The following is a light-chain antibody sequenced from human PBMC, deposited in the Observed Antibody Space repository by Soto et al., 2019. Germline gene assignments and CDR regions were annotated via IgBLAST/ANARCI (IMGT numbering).Light chain of an antibody. CDR1: ENIYTN. CDR3: QPYNNWPLT. CDR2: DTS. J-gene: IGKJ4*01. V-gene: IGKV3-15*01. Sequence: EVVLTQSPGTLSLSPGERATLCCRASENIYTNLAWYQHKPGQTPRLLIYDTSTRATGVPTRFSGSRSAAEFTLTINSLQSEDFAVYYCQPYNNWPLTFGGGTKVDI.